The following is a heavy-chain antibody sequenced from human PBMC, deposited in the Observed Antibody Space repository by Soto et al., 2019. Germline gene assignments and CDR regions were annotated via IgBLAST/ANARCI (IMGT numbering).Heavy chain of an antibody. J-gene: IGHJ3*02. CDR3: ARDRDSSGYYPNDAFDI. CDR2: IIPIFGTA. Sequence: SVKVSCKASGGTFSSYAISWVRQAPGQGLEWMGGIIPIFGTANYAQKFQGRVTITADESTSTAYMELSSLRSEDTAVYYCARDRDSSGYYPNDAFDIWGQGTMVTVSS. CDR1: GGTFSSYA. D-gene: IGHD3-22*01. V-gene: IGHV1-69*13.